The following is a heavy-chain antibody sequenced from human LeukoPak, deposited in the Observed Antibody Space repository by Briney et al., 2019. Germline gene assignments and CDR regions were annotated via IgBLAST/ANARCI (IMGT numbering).Heavy chain of an antibody. CDR2: ISGCGGST. V-gene: IGHV3-23*01. CDR1: GLAFSSYA. Sequence: GALLLSFAASGLAFSSYAMSWVRPAPGKGGGWVSSISGCGGSTYYADSVKGPFTISRDNSKNTLYLQMNSLRAEDTAVYYCASPWEGAYFDYWGQGTLVTVSS. J-gene: IGHJ4*02. D-gene: IGHD1-26*01. CDR3: ASPWEGAYFDY.